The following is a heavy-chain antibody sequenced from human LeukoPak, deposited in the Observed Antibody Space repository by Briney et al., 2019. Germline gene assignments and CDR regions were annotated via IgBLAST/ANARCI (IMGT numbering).Heavy chain of an antibody. V-gene: IGHV3-23*01. D-gene: IGHD2-15*01. CDR3: AKDYCRDGNCPFPFLDS. Sequence: GGSLRLSCAASGFTFSSYWMNWARQAPGKGLEWVSIITGTGGRYYGDSVKGRFILSRDNSKNTVYMQMSSLRAEDTATYYCAKDYCRDGNCPFPFLDSWGQGTLVTVSS. CDR2: ITGTGGR. J-gene: IGHJ4*02. CDR1: GFTFSSYW.